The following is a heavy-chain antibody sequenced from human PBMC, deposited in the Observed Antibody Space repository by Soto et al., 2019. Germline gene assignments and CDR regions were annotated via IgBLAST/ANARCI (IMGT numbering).Heavy chain of an antibody. Sequence: PGGSLRLSCAASGFTFSSYSMNWVRQAPGKGLEWVSYISSSSSTIYYADSVKGRFTISRDNAKNSLYLQMNSLRDEDTAVYYCARQKRDSSGYPDAFDIWGQGTMVTVSS. CDR2: ISSSSSTI. J-gene: IGHJ3*02. CDR3: ARQKRDSSGYPDAFDI. V-gene: IGHV3-48*02. D-gene: IGHD3-22*01. CDR1: GFTFSSYS.